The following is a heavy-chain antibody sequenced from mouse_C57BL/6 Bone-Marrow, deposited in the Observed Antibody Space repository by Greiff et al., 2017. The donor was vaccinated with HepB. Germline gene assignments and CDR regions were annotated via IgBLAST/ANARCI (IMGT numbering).Heavy chain of an antibody. CDR2: IRLKSDNYAT. V-gene: IGHV6-3*01. CDR3: TGGLYYDYTWFAY. D-gene: IGHD2-4*01. J-gene: IGHJ3*01. Sequence: EVKVEESGGGLVQPGGSMKLSCVASGFTFSNYWMNWVRQSPEKGLEWVAQIRLKSDNYATHYAESVKGRFTISRDESNSSVYLQMNNLRAEDTGIYFCTGGLYYDYTWFAYWGQGTLVTVSA. CDR1: GFTFSNYW.